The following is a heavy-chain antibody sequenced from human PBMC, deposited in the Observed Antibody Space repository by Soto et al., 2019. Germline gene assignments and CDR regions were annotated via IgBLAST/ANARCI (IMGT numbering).Heavy chain of an antibody. V-gene: IGHV3-7*01. D-gene: IGHD3-22*01. CDR3: ARGWGYFDSSGFPYLYAMDV. CDR2: IKEDGSEK. J-gene: IGHJ6*02. Sequence: GGSLRLSCAASGFTFSTYWMSWVRQAPGKGLEWVANIKEDGSEKYYVDSVEGRFTISRDNAKNSLYLQMTSLRAEDTALYYCARGWGYFDSSGFPYLYAMDVWGQGTTGTV. CDR1: GFTFSTYW.